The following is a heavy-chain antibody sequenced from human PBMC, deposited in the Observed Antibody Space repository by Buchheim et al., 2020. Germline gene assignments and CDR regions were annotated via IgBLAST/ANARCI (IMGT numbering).Heavy chain of an antibody. CDR3: AKAFSYYDPARNYYYYGMDV. CDR1: GFTFSSYG. J-gene: IGHJ6*02. V-gene: IGHV3-30*18. D-gene: IGHD3-22*01. CDR2: ISYDGSNK. Sequence: QVQLVESGGGVVQPGRSLRLSCAASGFTFSSYGMHWVRQAPGKGLEWVAVISYDGSNKYYADSVKGRFTISSDNSKNTLYLQMNSLRAEDTAVYYCAKAFSYYDPARNYYYYGMDVWGQGTT.